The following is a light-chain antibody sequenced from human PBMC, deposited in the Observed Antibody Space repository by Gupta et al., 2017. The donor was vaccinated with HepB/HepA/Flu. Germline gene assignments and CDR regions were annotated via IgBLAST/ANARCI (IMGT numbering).Light chain of an antibody. CDR2: GNS. V-gene: IGLV1-40*01. J-gene: IGLJ2*01. CDR1: SSNIGEGFG. Sequence: QSVLTQPLSMSGAPGRWLTISCTWGSSNIGEGFGVHWYQQLPGTAPKLLIYGNSNRPSGVPDRFSGSKSGTSASLAITGLQAEDAADYYCQSYDNSQSSVLFGGGTKLTVL. CDR3: QSYDNSQSSVL.